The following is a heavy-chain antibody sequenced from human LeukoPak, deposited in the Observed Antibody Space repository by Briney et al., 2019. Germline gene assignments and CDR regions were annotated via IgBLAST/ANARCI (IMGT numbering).Heavy chain of an antibody. D-gene: IGHD3-22*01. J-gene: IGHJ4*02. Sequence: SETLSLTCTVSGGSISSYHWSWIRQPPGKGLEWIGHMYYSGSTNYNPSLKSRVTISVDTAKNQFSLKLSSVTAADTAVYYCARDQRNYYDSSGPYFDYWGQGTLVTVSS. CDR2: MYYSGST. CDR3: ARDQRNYYDSSGPYFDY. V-gene: IGHV4-59*01. CDR1: GGSISSYH.